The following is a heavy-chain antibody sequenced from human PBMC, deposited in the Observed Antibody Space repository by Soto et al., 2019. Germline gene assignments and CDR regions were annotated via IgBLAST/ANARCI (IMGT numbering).Heavy chain of an antibody. CDR2: ISGSGSTT. CDR3: ARSSLTYFEF. V-gene: IGHV3-11*01. Sequence: GGSLRLSCTASGFTFSDYYMSWIRRAPGKGLGWLAYISGSGSTTYYTDSVKGRFAISRDNARTSLYLQINSLRVEDSAVYYCARSSLTYFEFWGQGTLVTVSS. J-gene: IGHJ4*02. CDR1: GFTFSDYY.